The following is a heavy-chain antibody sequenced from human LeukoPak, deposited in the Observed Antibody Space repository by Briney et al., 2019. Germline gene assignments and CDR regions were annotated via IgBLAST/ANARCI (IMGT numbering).Heavy chain of an antibody. Sequence: PGGSLRLSCAVSGFTFSSYWMGWVRQAPGKGLAWVANINQDESSKYYADSVKGRFTISRDNSKKTLYLQMNSLRAEDTAVYYCAKGPVVTFDIWGQGTMVTVSS. D-gene: IGHD2-15*01. CDR1: GFTFSSYW. J-gene: IGHJ3*02. CDR3: AKGPVVTFDI. CDR2: INQDESSK. V-gene: IGHV3-7*03.